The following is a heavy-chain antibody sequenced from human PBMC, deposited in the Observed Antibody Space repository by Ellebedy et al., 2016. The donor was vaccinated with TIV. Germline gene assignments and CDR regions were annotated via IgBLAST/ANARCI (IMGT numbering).Heavy chain of an antibody. V-gene: IGHV3-21*01. CDR1: GFTFSSYS. Sequence: GESLKISCAASGFTFSSYSMNWVRQAPGKGLEWVSSISSSSSYIYYADSVKGRFNISRDNSKNTTYLQMNSLRPEDTALYYCARSGADLAFDIWGQGTMVTVSS. CDR3: ARSGADLAFDI. J-gene: IGHJ3*02. CDR2: ISSSSSYI.